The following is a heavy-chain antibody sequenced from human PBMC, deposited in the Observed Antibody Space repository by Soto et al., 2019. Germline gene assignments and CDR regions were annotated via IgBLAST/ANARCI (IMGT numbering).Heavy chain of an antibody. J-gene: IGHJ4*02. Sequence: QVQLVQSGAEVEKPGASVKVSCQASGYNFNTYDINWVRQATGQXLEWMGWMSPSSGNTNYAQKFQGRVTMTRDTSVSTAYMELNSLTSDDTAVYYCARGITQGYDYWGQGTPVTVSS. D-gene: IGHD1-20*01. CDR1: GYNFNTYD. CDR2: MSPSSGNT. CDR3: ARGITQGYDY. V-gene: IGHV1-8*02.